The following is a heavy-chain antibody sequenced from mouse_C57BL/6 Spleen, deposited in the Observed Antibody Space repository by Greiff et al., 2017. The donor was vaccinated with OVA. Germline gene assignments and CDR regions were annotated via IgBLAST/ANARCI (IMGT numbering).Heavy chain of an antibody. Sequence: VQLQQSGPELVKPGASVKISCKASGYSFTDYNMNWVKQSNGKSLEWIGVINPNYGTTSYNQKFKGKATLTVDQSSSTAYMQLNSLTSEDSAVYYCASGIYYGNFYAMDYWGQGTSVTVSS. D-gene: IGHD2-1*01. V-gene: IGHV1-39*01. J-gene: IGHJ4*01. CDR3: ASGIYYGNFYAMDY. CDR1: GYSFTDYN. CDR2: INPNYGTT.